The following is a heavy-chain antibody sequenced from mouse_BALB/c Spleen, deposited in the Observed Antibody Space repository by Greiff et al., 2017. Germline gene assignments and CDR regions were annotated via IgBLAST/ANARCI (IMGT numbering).Heavy chain of an antibody. CDR3: ARDAYYYGYFDY. CDR1: GFTFSDFY. V-gene: IGHV7-1*02. D-gene: IGHD1-1*01. Sequence: EVKVEESGGGLVQPGGSLRLSCATSGFTFSDFYMEWVRQPPGKRLEWIAASRNKANDYTTEYSASVKGRFIVSRDTSQSILYLQMNALRAEDTAIYYCARDAYYYGYFDYWGQGTTLTVSS. J-gene: IGHJ2*01. CDR2: SRNKANDYTT.